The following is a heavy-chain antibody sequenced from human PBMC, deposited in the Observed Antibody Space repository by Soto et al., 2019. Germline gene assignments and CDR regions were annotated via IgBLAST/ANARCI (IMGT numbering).Heavy chain of an antibody. D-gene: IGHD1-26*01. J-gene: IGHJ6*02. CDR1: GYTFTSYG. CDR2: ISAYNGNT. V-gene: IGHV1-18*01. Sequence: QVQLVQSGAEVKKPGASVKVSCKASGYTFTSYGIIWVRQAPGQGLEWMGWISAYNGNTNYAQKLQGRVTMTTDTSTRIAYMELRSLRSDDTAVYYCARFSRERGNYYYGMDVWGQGTTVTVSS. CDR3: ARFSRERGNYYYGMDV.